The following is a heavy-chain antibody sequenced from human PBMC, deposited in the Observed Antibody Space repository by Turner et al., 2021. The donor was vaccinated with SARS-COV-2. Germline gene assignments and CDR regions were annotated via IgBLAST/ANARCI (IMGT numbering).Heavy chain of an antibody. Sequence: QVQLVQSGAEVKKPGASVRVSCKASGYTFTGTSIPWVRQAPGQGLEWMGWINPNSGATNYAHKFQGRVTMTRVTSIRTAYMQLSSLTSDDTAVYYCARVGDGSNWDAFDIWGPGTMVSVSS. J-gene: IGHJ3*02. CDR2: INPNSGAT. V-gene: IGHV1-2*02. CDR3: ARVGDGSNWDAFDI. CDR1: GYTFTGTS. D-gene: IGHD1-1*01.